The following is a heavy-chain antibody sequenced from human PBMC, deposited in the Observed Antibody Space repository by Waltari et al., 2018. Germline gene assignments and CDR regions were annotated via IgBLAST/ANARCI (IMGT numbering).Heavy chain of an antibody. D-gene: IGHD1-20*01. CDR3: ATDGYNWNDGGNWFDP. Sequence: EVQLVQSGAEVKKPGATVKISCKASGYTFTDYYMHWVQQAPGKGLEWMGRVDPEDGETIYAEKFQGRVTITADTSTDTAYMELSSLRSEDTAVYYCATDGYNWNDGGNWFDPWGQGTLVTVSS. V-gene: IGHV1-69-2*01. CDR2: VDPEDGET. CDR1: GYTFTDYY. J-gene: IGHJ5*02.